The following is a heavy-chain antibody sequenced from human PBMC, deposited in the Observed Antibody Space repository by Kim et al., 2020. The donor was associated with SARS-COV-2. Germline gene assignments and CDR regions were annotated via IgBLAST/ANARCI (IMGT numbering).Heavy chain of an antibody. V-gene: IGHV3-23*01. D-gene: IGHD6-13*01. J-gene: IGHJ4*02. CDR3: VKIKLVSSWLFDY. Sequence: SAHSVYGGCTISRDNSKNTLNLQMNSLRAEETAVYYCVKIKLVSSWLFDYCGQGTLVTVSS.